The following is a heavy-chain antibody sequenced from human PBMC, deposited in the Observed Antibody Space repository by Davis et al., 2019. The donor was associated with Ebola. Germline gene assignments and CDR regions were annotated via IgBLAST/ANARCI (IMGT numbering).Heavy chain of an antibody. CDR2: ISSSSSYI. D-gene: IGHD6-25*01. V-gene: IGHV3-21*01. CDR1: GFTFSSYS. Sequence: GESLKISCAASGFTFSSYSMNWVRQAPGKGLEWVSSISSSSSYIYYADSVKGRFTISRDNAKNSLYLQMNSLRAEDTAVYYCARAAAPSYFDYWGQGTLVTVSS. J-gene: IGHJ4*02. CDR3: ARAAAPSYFDY.